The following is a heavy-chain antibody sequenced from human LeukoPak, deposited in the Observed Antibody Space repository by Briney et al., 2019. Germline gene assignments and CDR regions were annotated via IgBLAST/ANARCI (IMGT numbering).Heavy chain of an antibody. CDR2: INQDGSQK. D-gene: IGHD3-22*01. Sequence: GGSLGLSRAAPKFTLCSYWMRGVRQAPGEGVEWLAHINQDGSQKYYVDSVKGRFTISRDNAENLLFLQMNSLRAEDTALYYCATYADSSGSYYSDYWGRGTLVTVSS. V-gene: IGHV3-7*01. CDR1: KFTLCSYW. CDR3: ATYADSSGSYYSDY. J-gene: IGHJ4*02.